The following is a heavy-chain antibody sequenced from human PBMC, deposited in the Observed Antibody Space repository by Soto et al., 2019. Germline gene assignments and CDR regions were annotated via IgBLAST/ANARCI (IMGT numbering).Heavy chain of an antibody. V-gene: IGHV3-30*03. CDR1: GFSFNTSG. D-gene: IGHD2-21*02. J-gene: IGHJ6*02. CDR3: ATKVRVTNYLYYGMDV. Sequence: VGSLRLSCAASGFSFNTSGMHWVRQAPGKGLEWVAVIAFDGSQEFYGDSVRGRFTISRDNSKNTLFLQMKSLTPEDTAVYYCATKVRVTNYLYYGMDVWGQGTTVTVS. CDR2: IAFDGSQE.